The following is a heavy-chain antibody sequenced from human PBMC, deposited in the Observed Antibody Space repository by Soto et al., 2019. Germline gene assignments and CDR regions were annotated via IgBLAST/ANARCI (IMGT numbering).Heavy chain of an antibody. CDR2: INHSGST. D-gene: IGHD3-10*01. V-gene: IGHV4-34*01. CDR1: GGSFIGYY. J-gene: IGHJ4*02. Sequence: PSETLSLTCAVYGGSFIGYYWSWIRQPPGKGLEWIGEINHSGSTNYNPSLKSRVTISVDTSKNQFSLKLSSVTAADTAVYYCARGHRPVLLWFGESPIFDYWGQGTLVTVSS. CDR3: ARGHRPVLLWFGESPIFDY.